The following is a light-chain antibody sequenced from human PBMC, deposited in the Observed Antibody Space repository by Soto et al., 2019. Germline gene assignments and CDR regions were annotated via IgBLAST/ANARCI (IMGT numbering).Light chain of an antibody. CDR3: SSYTSGTILVV. CDR1: SSDVGGYKY. Sequence: LSVPGTVSGSTALAITTSRNRTSSDVGGYKYVSWYQQHPGKAPKLMIYEVSNRPSGVSSRFSGSKSGNTASLTISGLQAEDEADDSCSSYTSGTILVVFGGGTKVTAL. CDR2: EVS. V-gene: IGLV2-14*01. J-gene: IGLJ2*01.